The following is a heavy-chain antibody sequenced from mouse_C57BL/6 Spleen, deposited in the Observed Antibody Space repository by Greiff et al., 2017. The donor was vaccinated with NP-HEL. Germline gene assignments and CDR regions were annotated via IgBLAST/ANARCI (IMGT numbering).Heavy chain of an antibody. J-gene: IGHJ2*01. CDR2: IYPGSGNT. D-gene: IGHD4-1*01. CDR3: ARAENWVLYFDY. Sequence: QVQLQQSGPELVKPGASVKISCKASGYSFTSYYIHWVKQRPGQGLEWIGWIYPGSGNTKYNEKFKGKATLTADTSSSTAYMQLSSLTSEDSAVYYCARAENWVLYFDYWGQGTTLTVSS. CDR1: GYSFTSYY. V-gene: IGHV1-66*01.